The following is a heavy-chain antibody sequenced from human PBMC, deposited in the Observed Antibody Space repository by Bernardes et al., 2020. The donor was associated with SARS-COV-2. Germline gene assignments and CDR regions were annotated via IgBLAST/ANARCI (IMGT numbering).Heavy chain of an antibody. D-gene: IGHD2-2*01. CDR2: IIPVFGTA. J-gene: IGHJ6*02. CDR3: ARHLGHCSSPGCSKPYYYYYYGMDV. V-gene: IGHV1-69*13. Sequence: SVKVSCKASGGTFSSYAISWVRQAPGQGLEWMGGIIPVFGTANRAPKFQGRVTISADESTSTAYLELSSLRSEDTAVYFCARHLGHCSSPGCSKPYYYYYYGMDVWGQGTTVTVSS. CDR1: GGTFSSYA.